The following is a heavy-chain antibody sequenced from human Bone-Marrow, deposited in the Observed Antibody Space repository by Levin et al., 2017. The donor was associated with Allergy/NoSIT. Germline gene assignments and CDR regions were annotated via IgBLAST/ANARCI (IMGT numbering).Heavy chain of an antibody. J-gene: IGHJ4*02. Sequence: ETLSLTCAASGFTFSSYAMSWVRQAPGKGLEWVSTISGSGGSTYYADSEKGRFTISRDNPKNTLYLQMNSLRAEDTAVYYCAKVVSSSWYNDYWGQGTLVTVSS. CDR3: AKVVSSSWYNDY. CDR2: ISGSGGST. D-gene: IGHD6-13*01. V-gene: IGHV3-23*01. CDR1: GFTFSSYA.